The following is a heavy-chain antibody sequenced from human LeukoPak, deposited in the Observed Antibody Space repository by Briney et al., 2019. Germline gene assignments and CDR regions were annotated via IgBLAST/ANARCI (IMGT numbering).Heavy chain of an antibody. CDR3: ARGRVVVAATPDDY. CDR2: INPNSGGT. V-gene: IGHV1-2*02. J-gene: IGHJ4*02. Sequence: ASVKVFCKASGYTFTGYYMHWVRQAPGQGLEWMGWINPNSGGTNYAQKFQGRVTMTRDTSISTAYMELSRLGSDDTAVYYCARGRVVVAATPDDYWGQGTLVTVSS. D-gene: IGHD2-15*01. CDR1: GYTFTGYY.